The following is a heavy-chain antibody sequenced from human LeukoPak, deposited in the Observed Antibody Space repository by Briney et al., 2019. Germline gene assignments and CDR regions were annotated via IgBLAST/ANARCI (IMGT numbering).Heavy chain of an antibody. CDR2: ISGSGGST. CDR3: AKDVDYYCSSTSCYFDY. V-gene: IGHV3-23*01. Sequence: GGSLRLSCAASGFTFSSYAMSWVRQAPGKGPEWVSAISGSGGSTYYADSVKGRFTISRDNSKNTLYLQMNSLRAEDTAVYYCAKDVDYYCSSTSCYFDYWGQGTLVTVSS. J-gene: IGHJ4*02. D-gene: IGHD2-2*01. CDR1: GFTFSSYA.